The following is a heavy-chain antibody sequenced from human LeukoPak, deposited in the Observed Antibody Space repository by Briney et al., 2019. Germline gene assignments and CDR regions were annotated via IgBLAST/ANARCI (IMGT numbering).Heavy chain of an antibody. D-gene: IGHD3-16*02. J-gene: IGHJ4*02. CDR3: AKGSRLREAGSYRF. CDR2: IIPIFDTP. CDR1: GGIFGSYA. V-gene: IGHV1-69*06. Sequence: SVKVSCKVSGGIFGSYAINWVRQAPGQGLEWLGRIIPIFDTPNYAPTFQGRVTISADKSTRTVYMELTSLRSEDTALYYCAKGSRLREAGSYRFWGQGTLVTVSS.